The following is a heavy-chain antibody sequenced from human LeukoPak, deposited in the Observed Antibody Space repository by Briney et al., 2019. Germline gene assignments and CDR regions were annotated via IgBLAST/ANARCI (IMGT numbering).Heavy chain of an antibody. CDR3: AKDRGRYSGYDFDY. CDR1: GFIFSSYA. Sequence: GGSLRLSCAASGFIFSSYAMSWVRQAPGKGLEWVSGISWNSGSIGYADSVKGRFTISRDNAKNSLYLQMNSLRAEDTALYYCAKDRGRYSGYDFDYWGQGTLVTVSS. CDR2: ISWNSGSI. J-gene: IGHJ4*02. D-gene: IGHD5-12*01. V-gene: IGHV3-9*01.